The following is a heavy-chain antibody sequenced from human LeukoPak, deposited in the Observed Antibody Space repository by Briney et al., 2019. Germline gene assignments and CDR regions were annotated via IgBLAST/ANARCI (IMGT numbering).Heavy chain of an antibody. D-gene: IGHD4-17*01. J-gene: IGHJ4*02. CDR2: IGAYNGDT. CDR1: GYTFTDFG. Sequence: ASVKVSCKASGYTFTDFGITWVRQAPGQGLEWVGWIGAYNGDTNSAQKVQGRVTPTTDPSTSTAYMELKSLRSDDTAVYFCARAGRAVTSHFDSWGQGTLVTVSS. CDR3: ARAGRAVTSHFDS. V-gene: IGHV1-18*04.